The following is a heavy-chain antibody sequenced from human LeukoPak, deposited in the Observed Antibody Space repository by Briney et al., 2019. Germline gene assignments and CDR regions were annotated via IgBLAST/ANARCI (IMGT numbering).Heavy chain of an antibody. D-gene: IGHD2-2*01. J-gene: IGHJ1*01. CDR3: ALIGPPDCSSTSCREGTD. V-gene: IGHV3-30*02. CDR2: IRYDGSNK. CDR1: GFTFSSYG. Sequence: GGSLRLSCAASGFTFSSYGMHWVRQAPGKGLEWVAFIRYDGSNKYYADSVKGRFTISRDNSKNTLYLQMNSLRLEDTAVYYCALIGPPDCSSTSCREGTDWGQGTLVTVSS.